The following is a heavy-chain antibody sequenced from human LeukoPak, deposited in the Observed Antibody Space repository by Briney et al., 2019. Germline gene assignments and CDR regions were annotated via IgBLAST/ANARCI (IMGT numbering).Heavy chain of an antibody. V-gene: IGHV4-59*12. J-gene: IGHJ4*02. CDR2: IFYTGNV. Sequence: SETLSLTCTVTGGSISGYHWNWIRQSPGKGLEWIGNIFYTGNVDYNPSLQSRVTISVDTSKNEISLILSSVTAADTAVYYCAARPRITMVRGVMGGYFDYWGQGTLVTVSS. CDR3: AARPRITMVRGVMGGYFDY. D-gene: IGHD3-10*01. CDR1: GGSISGYH.